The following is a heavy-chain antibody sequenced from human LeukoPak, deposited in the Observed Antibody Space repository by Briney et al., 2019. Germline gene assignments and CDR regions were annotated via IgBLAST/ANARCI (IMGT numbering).Heavy chain of an antibody. CDR3: ARDRDRPAGLDY. CDR1: GYTFTGYY. CDR2: INPSSGGT. V-gene: IGHV1-2*02. Sequence: ASVKVSCKASGYTFTGYYMHWVRQAPGQGLEWMGWINPSSGGTNYAQKFQGRVTMTRDTSISTAYMELSRLRSDDTAVYYCARDRDRPAGLDYWGQGTLVTVSS. J-gene: IGHJ4*02. D-gene: IGHD2-2*01.